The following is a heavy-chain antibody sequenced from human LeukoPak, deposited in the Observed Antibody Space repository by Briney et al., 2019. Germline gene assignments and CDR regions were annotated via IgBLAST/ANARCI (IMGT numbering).Heavy chain of an antibody. D-gene: IGHD3-3*01. CDR2: ISNDGSNK. CDR1: GFTFSSYA. Sequence: GGSLRLSCAASGFTFSSYAMHWVRQAPGKGLEWVAVISNDGSNKYYADSVKGRFTISRDNSKNTLYLQMNSLRAEDTAVYYCARSMAVPYYDFWSGYYGPPFDYWGQGTLVTVSS. V-gene: IGHV3-30-3*01. CDR3: ARSMAVPYYDFWSGYYGPPFDY. J-gene: IGHJ4*02.